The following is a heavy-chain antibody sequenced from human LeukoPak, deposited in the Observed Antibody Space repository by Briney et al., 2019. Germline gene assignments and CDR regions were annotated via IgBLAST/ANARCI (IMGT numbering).Heavy chain of an antibody. Sequence: GGSLRLSCAASGFTFSSYGMSWVRQAPGKGLEWVSAISGSGGTTNYADSVKGRFTISRDNSKNTLYLQMNSLRAEDTAVYYCAKDSSSWYFDYWGQGTLVTVSS. CDR1: GFTFSSYG. CDR2: ISGSGGTT. V-gene: IGHV3-23*01. CDR3: AKDSSSWYFDY. D-gene: IGHD6-13*01. J-gene: IGHJ4*02.